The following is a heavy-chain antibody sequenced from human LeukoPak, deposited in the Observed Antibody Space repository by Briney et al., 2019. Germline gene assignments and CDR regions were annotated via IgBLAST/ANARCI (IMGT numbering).Heavy chain of an antibody. J-gene: IGHJ3*02. CDR3: ARGGPIVVVTAKMDAFDI. Sequence: ASVKVSCKASGYTFTSYYMHWVRQAPGQGLEWMGISNPSGGSTSYAQKFQGRITMTRDTSTSTVYMELSSLRSEDTAVYYCARGGPIVVVTAKMDAFDIWGQGTMVTVSS. D-gene: IGHD2-21*02. CDR1: GYTFTSYY. CDR2: SNPSGGST. V-gene: IGHV1-46*01.